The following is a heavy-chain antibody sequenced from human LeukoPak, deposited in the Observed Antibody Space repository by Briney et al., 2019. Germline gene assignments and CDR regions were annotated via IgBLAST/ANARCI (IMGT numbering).Heavy chain of an antibody. CDR1: GGSFTGYF. CDR3: ARSHFYGSGVDS. V-gene: IGHV4-34*01. CDR2: INHSGST. D-gene: IGHD3-10*01. Sequence: SETLSLTCAVSGGSFTGYFWSWIRQPPGKGLEWIGEINHSGSTNYNPSLKSRVTISVDTPKNQFSLKLSSVTAADTAVYFCARSHFYGSGVDSWGQGTLVTVSS. J-gene: IGHJ5*01.